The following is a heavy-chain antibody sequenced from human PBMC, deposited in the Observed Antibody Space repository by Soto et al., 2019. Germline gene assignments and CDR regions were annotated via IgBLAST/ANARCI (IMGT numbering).Heavy chain of an antibody. CDR3: ARAQRGYSYGYGYSYYYMDV. Sequence: SETLSLTCTVSGGSISSYYWSWIRQPPGKGLEWISYIYYSGSTNYNPSHKSRVTISVDTSKNQFSLKLTSVTAADTAVYYCARAQRGYSYGYGYSYYYMDVWGKGTTVTVSS. CDR2: IYYSGST. D-gene: IGHD5-18*01. J-gene: IGHJ6*03. CDR1: GGSISSYY. V-gene: IGHV4-59*01.